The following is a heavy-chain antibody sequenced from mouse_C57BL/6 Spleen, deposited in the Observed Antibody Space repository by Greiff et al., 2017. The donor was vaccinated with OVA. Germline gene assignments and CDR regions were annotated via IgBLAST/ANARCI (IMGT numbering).Heavy chain of an antibody. Sequence: EVMLVESGGGLVQPKGSLKLSCAASGFSFNTYAMNWVRQAPGKGLEWVARIRSKSNNYATYYADSVKDRFTISRDDSESMLYLQMNNLKTEDTAMYYCVRRGYYDAMDYWGQGTSVTVSS. D-gene: IGHD2-2*01. CDR3: VRRGYYDAMDY. V-gene: IGHV10-1*01. J-gene: IGHJ4*01. CDR1: GFSFNTYA. CDR2: IRSKSNNYAT.